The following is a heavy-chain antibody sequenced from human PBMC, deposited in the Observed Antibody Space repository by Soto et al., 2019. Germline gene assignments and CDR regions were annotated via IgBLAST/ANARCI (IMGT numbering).Heavy chain of an antibody. V-gene: IGHV1-3*01. CDR3: ARGYDSSGYSHFDY. D-gene: IGHD3-22*01. CDR1: GYTFTSYA. J-gene: IGHJ4*02. CDR2: ISAGNGNT. Sequence: ASVKVSCKASGYTFTSYAMHWVRQAPGQRLEWMGWISAGNGNTKYSQKFQGRVTTSRDTSASTAYMELSSLRSEDTAVYYCARGYDSSGYSHFDYWGQGTLVTVSS.